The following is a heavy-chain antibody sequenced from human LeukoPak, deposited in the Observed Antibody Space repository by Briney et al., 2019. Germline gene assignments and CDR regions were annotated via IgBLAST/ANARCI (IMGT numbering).Heavy chain of an antibody. J-gene: IGHJ4*02. CDR3: AKGGKWDVTPFDY. D-gene: IGHD1-26*01. V-gene: IGHV3-23*01. CDR2: ISGGGGSA. CDR1: GFTVSSGY. Sequence: PGGSLRLSCAASGFTVSSGYMSWVRQAPGKGLEWVSTISGGGGSAYYADSVKGRFTISRDNSKNTLYLQVNSLRAEDTAVYYCAKGGKWDVTPFDYWGQGTLVTVSS.